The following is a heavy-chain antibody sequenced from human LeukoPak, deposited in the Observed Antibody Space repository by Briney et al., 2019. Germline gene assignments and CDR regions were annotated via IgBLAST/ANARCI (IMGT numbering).Heavy chain of an antibody. CDR3: AKDPPIAAAGSYFDY. CDR1: GFTFSSYA. CDR2: ISGSGGST. V-gene: IGHV3-23*01. J-gene: IGHJ4*02. Sequence: PGGSLRLSCAASGFTFSSYAMSWVRQAPGKGLEWVSAISGSGGSTYYADSVKGRFTISRDNSKNTLYLQMNSLRAEDRAVYSCAKDPPIAAAGSYFDYWGQGTLVTVSS. D-gene: IGHD6-13*01.